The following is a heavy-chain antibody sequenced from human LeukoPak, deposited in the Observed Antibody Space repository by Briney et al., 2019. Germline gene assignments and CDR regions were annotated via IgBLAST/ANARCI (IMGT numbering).Heavy chain of an antibody. J-gene: IGHJ4*02. D-gene: IGHD5-18*01. CDR3: ARRVYSYGPNDY. V-gene: IGHV3-11*04. CDR1: GFTFSDYY. Sequence: GGSLRLSCAASGFTFSDYYMNWIRQAPGKGLEWVSYISRSGITISYADSVKGRFTISRDNAKNSLYLQMNSLRAEDTAVYYCARRVYSYGPNDYWGQGTLVTVSS. CDR2: ISRSGITI.